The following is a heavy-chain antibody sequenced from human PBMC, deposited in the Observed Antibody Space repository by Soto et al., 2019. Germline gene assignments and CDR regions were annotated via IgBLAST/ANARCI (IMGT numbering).Heavy chain of an antibody. CDR1: GGSISSGTYY. D-gene: IGHD2-15*01. V-gene: IGHV4-31*03. CDR2: IYYSGRT. Sequence: QVQLQESGPGLVKPSQTLSLTCTVSGGSISSGTYYWTWIRQRPGKGLEWIGFIYYSGRTYYNPSLKSRTTTSLDTSENQFSLRLSSVTAADTAVYYCARDSDFCTGGSCYGNFDFWGQGTLVTVSS. J-gene: IGHJ4*02. CDR3: ARDSDFCTGGSCYGNFDF.